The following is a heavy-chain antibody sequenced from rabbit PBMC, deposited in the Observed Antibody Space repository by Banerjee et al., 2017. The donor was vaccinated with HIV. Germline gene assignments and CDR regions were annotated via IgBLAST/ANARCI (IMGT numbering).Heavy chain of an antibody. J-gene: IGHJ4*01. CDR2: INTSSGNT. Sequence: QEQLEESGGDLVNPGASLTLTCTASGFSFSSSYWISWVRQAPGKGLEWIACINTSSGNTVYASWAKGRFTISKTSSTTVTLQMTSLTAADTATYFCARAGSGYRQFDLWGPGTLVTVS. CDR1: GFSFSSSYW. D-gene: IGHD8-1*01. V-gene: IGHV1S45*01. CDR3: ARAGSGYRQFDL.